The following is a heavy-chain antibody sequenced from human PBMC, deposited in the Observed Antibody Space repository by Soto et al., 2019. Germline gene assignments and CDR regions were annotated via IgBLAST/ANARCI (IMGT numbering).Heavy chain of an antibody. CDR3: ARAHRGTTVTSGDHFDY. Sequence: QVQLQESGPGLVKPSQTLSLTCTVSGGSISSGGYYWSWIRQHPGKGLEWIGYIYYSGSTYYNPSLKSRVTISVDTSKNQFSLKLSSVTAADTAVYYCARAHRGTTVTSGDHFDYWGQGTLVTVSS. CDR1: GGSISSGGYY. D-gene: IGHD4-17*01. J-gene: IGHJ4*02. V-gene: IGHV4-31*03. CDR2: IYYSGST.